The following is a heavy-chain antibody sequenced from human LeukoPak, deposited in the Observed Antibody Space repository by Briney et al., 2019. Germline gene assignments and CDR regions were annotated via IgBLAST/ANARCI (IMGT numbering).Heavy chain of an antibody. CDR1: GYTFTSYG. V-gene: IGHV7-4-1*02. CDR3: ARDQPTKHDYGDYFRAFDI. D-gene: IGHD4-17*01. CDR2: INTNTGNP. J-gene: IGHJ3*02. Sequence: GASVKVSCKASGYTFTSYGISWVRQAPGQGLEWMGWINTNTGNPTYAQGFTGRFVFSLDTSVSTAYLQISSLKAEDTAVYYCARDQPTKHDYGDYFRAFDIWGQGTMVTVSS.